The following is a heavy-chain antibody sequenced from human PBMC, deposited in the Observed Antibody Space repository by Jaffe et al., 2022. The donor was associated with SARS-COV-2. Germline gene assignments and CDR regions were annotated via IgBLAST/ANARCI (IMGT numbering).Heavy chain of an antibody. J-gene: IGHJ4*02. V-gene: IGHV3-7*01. CDR1: GFTFSAYW. CDR3: ATISDWRFDY. D-gene: IGHD2-21*01. Sequence: EVQLVESGGGLVQPGGSLRLSCAASGFTFSAYWMSWVRQAPGKGLAWVGNIKPDGSDTYYVDSEKGRFTISRDNAKNSLYLHVSSLRAEDTAVYYCATISDWRFDYWGQGSLVTVSS. CDR2: IKPDGSDT.